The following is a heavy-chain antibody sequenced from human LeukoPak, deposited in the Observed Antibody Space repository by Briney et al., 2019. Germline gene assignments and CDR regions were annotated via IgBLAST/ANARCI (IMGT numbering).Heavy chain of an antibody. CDR1: GGSISSSSYY. V-gene: IGHV4-39*01. D-gene: IGHD3-3*01. Sequence: PSETLSLTCTVSGGSISSSSYYWGWIRQPPGKGLEWIGSIYYSGSTYYNPSLKSRVTISVDTSKNQFSLKLSSVTAADTAVYYCAGSIDYDFWSGFFYLDYWGQGTLVTVSS. CDR2: IYYSGST. CDR3: AGSIDYDFWSGFFYLDY. J-gene: IGHJ4*02.